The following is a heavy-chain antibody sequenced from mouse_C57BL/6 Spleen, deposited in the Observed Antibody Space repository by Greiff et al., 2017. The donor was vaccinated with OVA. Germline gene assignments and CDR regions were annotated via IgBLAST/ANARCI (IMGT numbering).Heavy chain of an antibody. V-gene: IGHV1-82*01. CDR3: ARAGDYGNYWYFDV. CDR2: IYPGDGDT. J-gene: IGHJ1*03. Sequence: VQLQQSGPELVKPGASVKISCKASGYAFSSSWMNWVKQRPGKGLEWIGRIYPGDGDTNYNGKFKGKATLTADKSSSTAYMQLSSLTSEDSAVYFCARAGDYGNYWYFDVWGTGTTGTVSS. CDR1: GYAFSSSW. D-gene: IGHD2-1*01.